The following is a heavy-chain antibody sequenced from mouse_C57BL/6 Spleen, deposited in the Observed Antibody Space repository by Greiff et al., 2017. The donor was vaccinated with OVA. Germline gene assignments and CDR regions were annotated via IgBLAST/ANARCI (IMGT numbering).Heavy chain of an antibody. J-gene: IGHJ3*01. D-gene: IGHD1-1*02. CDR1: GYTFTSYW. CDR3: ARDGGLLPFAY. Sequence: VQRVESGAELVKPGASVKLSCKASGYTFTSYWMHWVKQRPGQGLEWIGMIHPNSGSTNYNEKFKSKATLTVDKSSSTAYMQLSSLTSEDSAVYYCARDGGLLPFAYWGQGTLVTVSA. CDR2: IHPNSGST. V-gene: IGHV1-64*01.